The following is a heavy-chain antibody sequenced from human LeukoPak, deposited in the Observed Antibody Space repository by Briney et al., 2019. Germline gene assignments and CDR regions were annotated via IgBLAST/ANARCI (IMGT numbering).Heavy chain of an antibody. V-gene: IGHV3-48*03. J-gene: IGHJ4*02. CDR2: ISSSGSTI. Sequence: GGSLRLSCAASGFTFSSYEMNWVRQAPGKGLEWVSYISSSGSTIYYADSVKGRFTISRDNAKNSLYLQVNSLRAEDTAVYYCASRLVRPLRYFDYWGQGTLVTVSS. CDR3: ASRLVRPLRYFDY. CDR1: GFTFSSYE. D-gene: IGHD3-10*01.